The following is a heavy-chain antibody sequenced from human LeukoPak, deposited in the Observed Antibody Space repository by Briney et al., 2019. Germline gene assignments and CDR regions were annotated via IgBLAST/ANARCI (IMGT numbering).Heavy chain of an antibody. J-gene: IGHJ4*02. CDR1: GYTLTELS. CDR2: FDPEDGET. D-gene: IGHD3-22*01. V-gene: IGHV1-24*01. CDR3: AVPGDYYDSSGYYY. Sequence: ASVKVSCKVSGYTLTELSMHWVRQAPGKGLEWMGGFDPEDGETIYAQKFQGRVTITRDTSANTADMELSSLRSEDTAVYYCAVPGDYYDSSGYYYWGQGTLVTVSS.